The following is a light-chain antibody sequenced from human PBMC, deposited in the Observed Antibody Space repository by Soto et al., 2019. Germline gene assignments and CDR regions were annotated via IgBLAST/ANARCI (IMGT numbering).Light chain of an antibody. CDR1: QSVSSN. J-gene: IGKJ1*01. V-gene: IGKV3-15*01. CDR3: QQYGSSPWT. Sequence: EIVMTQSPATLSVSPGERATLSCRASQSVSSNLAWYQQKLGQAPRLLIYGASTRATGIPARFSGSGSGTDFTLTINRLEPEDFAMYFCQQYGSSPWTFGQGTKVEIK. CDR2: GAS.